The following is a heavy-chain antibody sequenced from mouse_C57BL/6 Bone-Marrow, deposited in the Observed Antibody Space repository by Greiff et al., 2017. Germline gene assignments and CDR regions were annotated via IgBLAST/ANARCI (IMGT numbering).Heavy chain of an antibody. Sequence: VQLKESGAELVRPGASVKLSCTASGFNIKDDYMHWVKQRPEQGLEWIGWIDPENGDTESASKFQGTATITADTSSNTAFLQLSSLTSEDTAVYYCTTGGEWGQGTTLTVSS. CDR2: IDPENGDT. V-gene: IGHV14-4*01. J-gene: IGHJ2*01. CDR3: TTGGE. CDR1: GFNIKDDY.